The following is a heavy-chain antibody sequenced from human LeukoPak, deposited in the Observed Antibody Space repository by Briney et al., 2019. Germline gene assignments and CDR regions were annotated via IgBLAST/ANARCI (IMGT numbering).Heavy chain of an antibody. V-gene: IGHV3-23*01. J-gene: IGHJ5*02. CDR2: ISGSGDTI. D-gene: IGHD4-23*01. CDR1: GFTFSSYA. Sequence: GGSLRLSCAASGFTFSSYAMTWVRQAPGMGLEWVSTISGSGDTIYYADSVKGRFTISRDNSKNTLYLQMNSLRAEDTAVYYCAKDRPRDYNGNSRENWFDPWGQGTLVTASS. CDR3: AKDRPRDYNGNSRENWFDP.